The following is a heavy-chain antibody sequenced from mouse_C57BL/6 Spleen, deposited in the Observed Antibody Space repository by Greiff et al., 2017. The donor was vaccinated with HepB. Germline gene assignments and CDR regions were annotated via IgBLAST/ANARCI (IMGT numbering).Heavy chain of an antibody. CDR1: GYSITSGYD. CDR2: ISYSGST. CDR3: ARGIYYDYGGFAY. Sequence: EVQGVESGPGMVKPSQSLSLTCTVTGYSITSGYDWHWIRHFPGNKLEWMGYISYSGSTNYNPSLKSRISITHDTSKNHFFLKLNSVTTEDTATYYCARGIYYDYGGFAYWGQGTLVTVSA. J-gene: IGHJ3*01. D-gene: IGHD2-4*01. V-gene: IGHV3-1*01.